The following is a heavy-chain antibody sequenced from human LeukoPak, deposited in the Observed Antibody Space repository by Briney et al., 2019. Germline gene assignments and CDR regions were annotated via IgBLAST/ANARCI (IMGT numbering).Heavy chain of an antibody. J-gene: IGHJ4*02. Sequence: QSGGSLRLSCAASGFTFSSYAMSWVRQAPGKGLEWVSAISSSGGSTYYADSVKGRFTISRDNSKNTLYLQMNSLRAEDTAVYYCAKGTLDIVVVPAAPRVYYFDYWGQGTLVTVSS. CDR3: AKGTLDIVVVPAAPRVYYFDY. CDR2: ISSSGGST. V-gene: IGHV3-23*01. D-gene: IGHD2-2*01. CDR1: GFTFSSYA.